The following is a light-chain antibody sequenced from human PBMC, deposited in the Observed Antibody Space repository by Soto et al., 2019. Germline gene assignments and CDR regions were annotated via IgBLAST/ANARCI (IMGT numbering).Light chain of an antibody. V-gene: IGKV3-20*01. CDR1: QSVSSSY. Sequence: EIVLTQSPGTLSLSPGESATLSCRASQSVSSSYLAWYQQKPVQAPRLLISAAYSSASGIPGRFSGSGSGRDFTLTIRRLEPEDVAVYYCQHYGGPFSFGPGTKVDIK. CDR2: AAY. J-gene: IGKJ3*01. CDR3: QHYGGPFS.